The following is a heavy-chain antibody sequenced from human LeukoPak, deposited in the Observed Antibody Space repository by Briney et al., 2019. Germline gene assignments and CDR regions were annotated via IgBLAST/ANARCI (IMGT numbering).Heavy chain of an antibody. Sequence: SETLSLTCTVSGGSISSGSYYWSWIRQPAWKGLEWIGRIYTSGSTNYNPSLKSRVTISVDTSKNQFSLKLSSVTAADTAVYYCARDYYDSSGAEGWFDPWGQGTLVTVSS. D-gene: IGHD3-22*01. V-gene: IGHV4-61*02. CDR1: GGSISSGSYY. J-gene: IGHJ5*02. CDR2: IYTSGST. CDR3: ARDYYDSSGAEGWFDP.